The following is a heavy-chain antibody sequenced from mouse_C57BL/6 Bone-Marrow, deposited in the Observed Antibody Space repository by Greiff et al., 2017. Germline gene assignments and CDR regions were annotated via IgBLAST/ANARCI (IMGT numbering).Heavy chain of an antibody. CDR2: ISSGGSYT. Sequence: EVQLVESGGYLVKPGGSLKLSCAASGFTFRSYGMSWFRQTPDKRLEWVATISSGGSYTYSPDSVNGRFTISRDNAKNTLYLQMSSLKSEDTAMYYCARLGYGSEAMDYWGQGTSVTVSS. J-gene: IGHJ4*01. CDR3: ARLGYGSEAMDY. CDR1: GFTFRSYG. V-gene: IGHV5-6*01. D-gene: IGHD1-1*01.